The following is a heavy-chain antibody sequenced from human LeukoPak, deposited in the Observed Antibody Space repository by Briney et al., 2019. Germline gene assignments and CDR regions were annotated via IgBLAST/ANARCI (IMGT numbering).Heavy chain of an antibody. J-gene: IGHJ4*02. V-gene: IGHV3-23*01. CDR2: ISGSGGST. Sequence: PGGSLRLSCAASGFTFSSYAMSWVRQAPGKGLEWVSAISGSGGSTYYADSVKGRFTISRDNSKNTLYLQMNSLRAEDTAVYYCAKDRKGIVGATNFDYWGQGTLVTVSS. D-gene: IGHD1-26*01. CDR3: AKDRKGIVGATNFDY. CDR1: GFTFSSYA.